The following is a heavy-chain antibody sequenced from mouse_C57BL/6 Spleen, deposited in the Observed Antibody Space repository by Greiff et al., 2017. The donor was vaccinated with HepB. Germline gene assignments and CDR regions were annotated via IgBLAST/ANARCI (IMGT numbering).Heavy chain of an antibody. V-gene: IGHV1-82*01. CDR3: ARALFYDYDWYFDV. CDR2: IYPGDGDT. D-gene: IGHD2-4*01. CDR1: GYAFSSSW. Sequence: QVQLQQSGPELVKPGASVKISCKASGYAFSSSWMNWVKQRPGKGLEWIGRIYPGDGDTNYNGKFKGKATLTADKSSSTAYMQLSSLTSADSAVYFCARALFYDYDWYFDVWGTGTTVTVSS. J-gene: IGHJ1*03.